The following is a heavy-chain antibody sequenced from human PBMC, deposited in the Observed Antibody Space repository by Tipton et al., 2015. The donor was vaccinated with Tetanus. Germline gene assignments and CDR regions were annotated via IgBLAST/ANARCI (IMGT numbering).Heavy chain of an antibody. CDR3: ASSHYDFWSGYLNWFDP. V-gene: IGHV4-59*08. CDR2: IYYSGST. Sequence: TLSLTCTVSGGSISSYYWSWIRQPPGKGLEWIGYIYYSGSTNYNPSLKSRVTISVDTSKNQFSLKLSSVTAADTAVYYCASSHYDFWSGYLNWFDPWGQGTLVTVPS. D-gene: IGHD3-3*01. J-gene: IGHJ5*02. CDR1: GGSISSYY.